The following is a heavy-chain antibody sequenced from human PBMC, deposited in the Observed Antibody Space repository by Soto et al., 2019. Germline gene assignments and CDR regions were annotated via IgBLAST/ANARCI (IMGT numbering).Heavy chain of an antibody. CDR2: IYYSGST. CDR3: ARVLRNYDILTGNFDY. CDR1: GGSISSGDYY. Sequence: PSETLSLTCTVSGGSISSGDYYWSWIRQPPGKGLEWIGYIYYSGSTYYNPSLKSRVTISVDTSKNQFSLKLSSVTAADMAVYYCARVLRNYDILTGNFDYWGQGTLVTVSS. J-gene: IGHJ4*02. D-gene: IGHD3-9*01. V-gene: IGHV4-30-4*01.